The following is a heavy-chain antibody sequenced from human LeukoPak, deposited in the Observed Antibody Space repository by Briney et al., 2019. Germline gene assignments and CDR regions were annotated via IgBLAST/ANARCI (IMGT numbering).Heavy chain of an antibody. CDR3: ARGSSYYYDSSGTYFDY. V-gene: IGHV1-69*05. D-gene: IGHD3-22*01. J-gene: IGHJ4*02. Sequence: SVKVSCKASGGTFSSYAISWVRQAPGQGLEWMGGIIPIFGTANYAQKFQGRVTITTDESTSTAYMELSSLRSEDTAVYYCARGSSYYYDSSGTYFDYWGQGTLVTVSS. CDR1: GGTFSSYA. CDR2: IIPIFGTA.